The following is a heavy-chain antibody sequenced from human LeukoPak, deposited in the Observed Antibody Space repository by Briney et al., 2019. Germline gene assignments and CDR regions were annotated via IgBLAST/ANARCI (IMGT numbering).Heavy chain of an antibody. CDR3: ARELRYFDRLGFDY. J-gene: IGHJ4*02. Sequence: SETLSLTCTVSGGAISSGSYYWSWIRQPAGRGLEWIGRIYTSGSTNYNPSLKSRVTISVDTSKNQFSLKLSSVTAADTAVYYCARELRYFDRLGFDYWGQGTLVTVSS. CDR1: GGAISSGSYY. V-gene: IGHV4-61*02. D-gene: IGHD3-9*01. CDR2: IYTSGST.